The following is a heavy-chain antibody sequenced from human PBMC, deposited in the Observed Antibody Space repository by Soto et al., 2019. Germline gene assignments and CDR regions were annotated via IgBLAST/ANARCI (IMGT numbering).Heavy chain of an antibody. CDR2: IDLSDSYT. CDR1: GHALTSYW. Sequence: EVHLVQSGAEVKKPGESLRISCKGSGHALTSYWISWVRQMPGKGLEWMGRIDLSDSYTNYRKSFQGHVTISGDRSTSTAYLQWDSLTASDTAMYFCARLIGSSWYYFDYWGQGTQLTVSS. CDR3: ARLIGSSWYYFDY. J-gene: IGHJ4*02. D-gene: IGHD6-13*01. V-gene: IGHV5-10-1*03.